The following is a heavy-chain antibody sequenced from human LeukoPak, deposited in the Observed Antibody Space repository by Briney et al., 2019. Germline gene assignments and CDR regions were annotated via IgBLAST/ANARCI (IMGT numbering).Heavy chain of an antibody. J-gene: IGHJ4*02. CDR1: GGSISSHY. CDR2: IYYSGST. CDR3: ARGARYFDWFNVGY. V-gene: IGHV4-59*11. D-gene: IGHD3-9*01. Sequence: NPSETLSLTCTVSGGSISSHYWSWIRQPPGKGLEWIGYIYYSGSTNYNPSLKSRVTISVDTSKNQFSLKLSSVTAADTAVYYCARGARYFDWFNVGYWGQGTLVTVSS.